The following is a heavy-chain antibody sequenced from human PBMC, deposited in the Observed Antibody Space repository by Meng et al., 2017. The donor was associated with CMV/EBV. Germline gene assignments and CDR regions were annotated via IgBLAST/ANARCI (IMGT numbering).Heavy chain of an antibody. CDR3: ATYIGNYINWYFDL. CDR1: GYTFTGYY. J-gene: IGHJ2*01. D-gene: IGHD1-7*01. V-gene: IGHV1-2*02. CDR2: INPNSGGT. Sequence: QVKLVQSGAEVKSPGASVKVSGKASGYTFTGYYMHWVRQAPGQGLEWMGWINPNSGGTNYAQKFQGRVTMTRDTSISTAYMELSRLRSDDTAVYYCATYIGNYINWYFDLWGRGTLVTVSS.